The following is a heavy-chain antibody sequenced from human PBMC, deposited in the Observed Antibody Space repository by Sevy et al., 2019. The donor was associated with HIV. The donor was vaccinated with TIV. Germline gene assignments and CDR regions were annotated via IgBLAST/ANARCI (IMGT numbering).Heavy chain of an antibody. V-gene: IGHV1-24*01. CDR3: ATTKDYYDNSGCPFDY. D-gene: IGHD3-22*01. CDR2: FDPEDGET. J-gene: IGHJ4*02. CDR1: GYTLTKLS. Sequence: KVSCKVSGYTLTKLSMHWVRQAPGKGIEWMGSFDPEDGETLYAQKFQGRVTMTEDTSTDTAYMDLSTLRSEDTAVYYCATTKDYYDNSGCPFDYWGQGTLVTVSS.